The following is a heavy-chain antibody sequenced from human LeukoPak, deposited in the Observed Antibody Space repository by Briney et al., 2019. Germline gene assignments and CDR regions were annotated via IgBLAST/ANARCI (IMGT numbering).Heavy chain of an antibody. CDR1: GGSISSSSYY. V-gene: IGHV4-39*07. Sequence: SETLSLTCTVSGGSISSSSYYWGWIRQPPGKGLEWIGSFYYSGSTYYNPSLKSRVTISVDTSKNQFSLKLSSVTAADTAVYYCAASITGTPASFDYWGQGTLVTVSS. J-gene: IGHJ4*02. CDR3: AASITGTPASFDY. D-gene: IGHD1-7*01. CDR2: FYYSGST.